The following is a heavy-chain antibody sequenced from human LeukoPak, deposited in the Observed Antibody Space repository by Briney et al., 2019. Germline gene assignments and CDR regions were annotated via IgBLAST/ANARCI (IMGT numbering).Heavy chain of an antibody. J-gene: IGHJ5*02. CDR3: VRHYSGTYFNWFDP. CDR1: GGSISSYY. CDR2: IYTSGST. V-gene: IGHV4-4*07. Sequence: ASETLSLTCTVSGGSISSYYWSWIRQPAGKGLEWIGRIYTSGSTNYNPSLKSRVTISVDTSKNQFSLKLTSVTAADTAVYYCVRHYSGTYFNWFDPWGQGTLVTVSS. D-gene: IGHD1-26*01.